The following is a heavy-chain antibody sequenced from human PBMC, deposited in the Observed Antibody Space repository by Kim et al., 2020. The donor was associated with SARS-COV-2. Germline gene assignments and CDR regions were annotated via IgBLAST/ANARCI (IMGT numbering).Heavy chain of an antibody. J-gene: IGHJ1*01. Sequence: GGSLRLSCAASGFTFSSYAMHWVRQAPGKGLEWVAVISYDGSNKYYADSVKGRFTISRDNSKNTLYLQMNSLRAEDTAVYYCAVAPPGIRYFQHWGQGTLVTVSS. V-gene: IGHV3-30-3*01. CDR2: ISYDGSNK. CDR1: GFTFSSYA. D-gene: IGHD1-20*01. CDR3: AVAPPGIRYFQH.